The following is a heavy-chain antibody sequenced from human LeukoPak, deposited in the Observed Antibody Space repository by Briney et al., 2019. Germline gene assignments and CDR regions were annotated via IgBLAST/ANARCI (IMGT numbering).Heavy chain of an antibody. CDR1: GGSFSGYY. D-gene: IGHD3-3*01. CDR3: ARYNYDFWSGYSSWFDP. Sequence: PSETLSLTCAVSGGSFSGYYWSWIRQPPGKGLEWIGEINHSGSTNYNPSLKSRVTISVDTSKNQFSLKLSSVTAADTAVYYCARYNYDFWSGYSSWFDPWGQGTLVTVSS. CDR2: INHSGST. J-gene: IGHJ5*02. V-gene: IGHV4-34*01.